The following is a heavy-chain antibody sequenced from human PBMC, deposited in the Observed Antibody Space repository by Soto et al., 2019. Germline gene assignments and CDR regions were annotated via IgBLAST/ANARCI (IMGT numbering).Heavy chain of an antibody. CDR3: ARVYGIPVAGTLDF. Sequence: PSETLSLTCTVSGGSISSGGYYWSWIRQHPGKGLEWIGYIYYSGSTYYNPSLKSRVTISVDTSKNQFSLKLSSVTAEDTAVYYCARVYGIPVAGTLDFWGQGTLVTVSS. J-gene: IGHJ4*02. D-gene: IGHD6-19*01. CDR2: IYYSGST. V-gene: IGHV4-31*03. CDR1: GGSISSGGYY.